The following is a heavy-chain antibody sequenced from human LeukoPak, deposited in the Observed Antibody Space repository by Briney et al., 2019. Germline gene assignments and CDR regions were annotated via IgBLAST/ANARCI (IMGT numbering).Heavy chain of an antibody. CDR3: ARESGSVTSEVDFDY. Sequence: GGALRLSCAASVVTFSSDWMSWVREAPGKGLWCGGTIRQEGSKKYYVNSVKGRFTVYRDNAKNSLYLQMTSLRAEDTAVYYCARESGSVTSEVDFDYWGQGTLVTVSS. CDR2: IRQEGSKK. D-gene: IGHD4-17*01. V-gene: IGHV3-7*01. J-gene: IGHJ4*01. CDR1: VVTFSSDW.